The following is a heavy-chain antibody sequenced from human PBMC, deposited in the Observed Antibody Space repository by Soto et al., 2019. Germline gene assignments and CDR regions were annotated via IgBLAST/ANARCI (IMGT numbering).Heavy chain of an antibody. D-gene: IGHD6-13*01. V-gene: IGHV3-66*01. CDR2: IYSGGST. J-gene: IGHJ5*02. Sequence: PGGSLRLSCAASGFTVSSNYMSWVRQAPGKGLEWVSVIYSGGSTYYADSVKGRFTISRDNSKNTLYLQMNSLRAEDTAVYYCARALYSSSSGWFDPWGQGTLVTVSS. CDR1: GFTVSSNY. CDR3: ARALYSSSSGWFDP.